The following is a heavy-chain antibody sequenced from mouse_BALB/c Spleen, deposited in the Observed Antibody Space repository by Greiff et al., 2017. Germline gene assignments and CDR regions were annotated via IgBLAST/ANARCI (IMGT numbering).Heavy chain of an antibody. D-gene: IGHD1-1*01. V-gene: IGHV5-4*02. J-gene: IGHJ1*01. CDR2: ISDGGSYT. CDR3: ARDPTGGWYFDV. Sequence: EVKVVESGGGLVKPGGSLKLSCAASGFTFSDYYMYWVRQTPEKRLEWVATISDGGSYTYYPDSVKGRFTISRDNAKNNLYLQMSSLKSEDTAMYYCARDPTGGWYFDVWGAGTTVTVSS. CDR1: GFTFSDYY.